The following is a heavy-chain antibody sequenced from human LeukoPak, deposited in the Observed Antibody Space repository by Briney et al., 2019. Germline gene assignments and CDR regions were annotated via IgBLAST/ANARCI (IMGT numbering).Heavy chain of an antibody. CDR3: ASGGDEMGNGPDY. D-gene: IGHD5-24*01. CDR2: IIPILGIA. Sequence: ASVKVSCKASGGTFSSYAISWVRQAPGQGLEWMGRIIPILGIANYAQKFQGRVTITADKSTSTAYMELSSLRSEDTAVYYYASGGDEMGNGPDYWGQGTLVTVSS. CDR1: GGTFSSYA. V-gene: IGHV1-69*04. J-gene: IGHJ4*02.